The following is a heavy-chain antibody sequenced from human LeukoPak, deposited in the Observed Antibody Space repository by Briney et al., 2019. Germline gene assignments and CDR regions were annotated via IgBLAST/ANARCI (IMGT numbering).Heavy chain of an antibody. CDR2: ISYDGSNK. CDR1: GFTFSTYA. J-gene: IGHJ6*02. V-gene: IGHV3-30-3*01. CDR3: ATKLRNFDFWSGFSYYYGMDV. D-gene: IGHD3-3*01. Sequence: GRSLRLSCAASGFTFSTYAMHWVRQAPGKGLEWVAVISYDGSNKYYADSVKGRFTISRDNSKNTLYLQMNSLRTEDTAVYYCATKLRNFDFWSGFSYYYGMDVWGQGTTVTVSS.